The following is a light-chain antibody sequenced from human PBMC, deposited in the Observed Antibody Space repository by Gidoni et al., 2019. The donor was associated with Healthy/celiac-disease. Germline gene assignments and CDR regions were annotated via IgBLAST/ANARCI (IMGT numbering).Light chain of an antibody. Sequence: FMLTQYISVSDSPGKTVTISCTGSSGSIASNYVQWYQQRPGSAPTTVIYEDNQRPSGVPDRFSGSIDSSSNSASLTLSGLKTGDEADYYCQSYDSRNVVFGGGTKLTVL. CDR1: SGSIASNY. V-gene: IGLV6-57*02. CDR3: QSYDSRNVV. J-gene: IGLJ2*01. CDR2: EDN.